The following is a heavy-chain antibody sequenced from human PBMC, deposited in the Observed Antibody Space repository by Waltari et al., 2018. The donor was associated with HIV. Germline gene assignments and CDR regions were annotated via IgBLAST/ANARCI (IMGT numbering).Heavy chain of an antibody. Sequence: QARLVQSGAEVKKPGASVKVSCKTSGYTFTIYGLRWVRQSPGQGLEWMGWISPYNGNTCYAQNLKGRVTLTTDSSRTAYMELRSLRSDDTAVYFCAREGYYYGSGTYAPPRYYGMDVWGQGTTVTVSS. V-gene: IGHV1-18*01. J-gene: IGHJ6*02. D-gene: IGHD3-10*01. CDR1: GYTFTIYG. CDR2: ISPYNGNT. CDR3: AREGYYYGSGTYAPPRYYGMDV.